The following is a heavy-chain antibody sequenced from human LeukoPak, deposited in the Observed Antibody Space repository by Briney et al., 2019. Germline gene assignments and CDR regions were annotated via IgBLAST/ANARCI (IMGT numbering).Heavy chain of an antibody. D-gene: IGHD3-3*01. CDR2: FYTSGST. J-gene: IGHJ5*02. CDR1: GGSISSYY. Sequence: SETLSLTCTVSGGSISSYYWSWIRQPPGKGLEWIGSFYTSGSTNYNPSLKSRVTISVDTSKNQFSLKLSSVTAADTAVYYCARHQYYDFWSGYSNWFDPWGQGTLVTVSS. V-gene: IGHV4-4*09. CDR3: ARHQYYDFWSGYSNWFDP.